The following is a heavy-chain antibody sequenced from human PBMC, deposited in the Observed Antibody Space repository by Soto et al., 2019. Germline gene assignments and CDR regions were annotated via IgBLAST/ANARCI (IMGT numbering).Heavy chain of an antibody. CDR1: GGTFSSYA. Sequence: SVKVSCKASGGTFSSYAISWVRQAPGQGLEWMGGIIPIFGTANYAQKFQGRVTITADESTSTAYMELSSLRSEDTAVYYCASDLYYYDSIPVIPQGAFDIWSQGTMVT. D-gene: IGHD3-22*01. CDR3: ASDLYYYDSIPVIPQGAFDI. CDR2: IIPIFGTA. J-gene: IGHJ3*02. V-gene: IGHV1-69*13.